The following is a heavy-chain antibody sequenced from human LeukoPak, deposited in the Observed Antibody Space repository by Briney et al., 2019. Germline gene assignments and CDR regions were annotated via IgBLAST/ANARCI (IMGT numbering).Heavy chain of an antibody. CDR1: GFTFSSYW. J-gene: IGHJ4*02. Sequence: GGSLRLSCAASGFTFSSYWMSWVRQAPGKGLEWVANIKQDGSEKYYVDSVKGRFTISRDNAKNSLFLQMSSLRADDTAVYYCATWGSIFGVTXFDYWGQGTLVTVSS. CDR3: ATWGSIFGVTXFDY. V-gene: IGHV3-7*01. CDR2: IKQDGSEK. D-gene: IGHD3-3*01.